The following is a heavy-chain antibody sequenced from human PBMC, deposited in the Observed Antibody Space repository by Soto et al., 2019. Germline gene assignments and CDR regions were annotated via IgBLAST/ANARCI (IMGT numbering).Heavy chain of an antibody. CDR1: GFTFSSYG. D-gene: IGHD3-10*01. V-gene: IGHV3-33*01. J-gene: IGHJ6*02. Sequence: GGSLRLSCAASGFTFSSYGMHWVRQAPGKGLEWVAVIWYDGSNKYYADSVKVLFTISRDNSKNTLYLQMNSLRAEDTAVYYCARDELYYYGSGSYYNVDYYYGMDVWGQGTTVTVSS. CDR3: ARDELYYYGSGSYYNVDYYYGMDV. CDR2: IWYDGSNK.